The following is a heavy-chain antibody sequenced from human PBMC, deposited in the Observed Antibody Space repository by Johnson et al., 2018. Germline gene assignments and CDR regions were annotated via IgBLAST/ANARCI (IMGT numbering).Heavy chain of an antibody. CDR1: GFTFDDYA. V-gene: IGHV3-9*01. CDR2: IRWNSGSI. Sequence: VQLVESGGGLVQPGRSLRLSCAASGFTFDDYAMHWVRQAPGKGLEWVSGIRWNSGSIGYADPVEGRFTISRDNAKNSLYLQMNSLRAEDTALYYCAKAPVGWLGEGAEYFQHWGQGTLVTVSS. J-gene: IGHJ1*01. D-gene: IGHD3-3*01. CDR3: AKAPVGWLGEGAEYFQH.